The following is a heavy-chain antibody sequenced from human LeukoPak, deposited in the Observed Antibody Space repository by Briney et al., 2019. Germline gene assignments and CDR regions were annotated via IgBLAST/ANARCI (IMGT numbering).Heavy chain of an antibody. V-gene: IGHV3-33*06. D-gene: IGHD6-19*01. Sequence: GGSLRLSCAASGFTFSSYSMHWVRQAPGRGLEWVAVIWYDGSKKYYADSVKGRYTISRDNSKNTLYLQMNSLRAEDTAVYYCAKDVGSSGRGPFDIWGQGTMVTVSS. CDR1: GFTFSSYS. CDR3: AKDVGSSGRGPFDI. CDR2: IWYDGSKK. J-gene: IGHJ3*02.